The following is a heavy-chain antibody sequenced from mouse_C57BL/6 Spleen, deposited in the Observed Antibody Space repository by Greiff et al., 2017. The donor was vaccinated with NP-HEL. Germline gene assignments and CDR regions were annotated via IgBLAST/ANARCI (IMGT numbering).Heavy chain of an antibody. D-gene: IGHD4-1*01. CDR3: AREKLGQYFDV. J-gene: IGHJ1*03. V-gene: IGHV5-17*01. CDR1: GFTFSDYG. Sequence: EVKVVESGGGLVKPGGSLKLSCAASGFTFSDYGMHWVRQAPEKGLEWVAYISSGSSTIYYADTVKGRFTISRDNAKNTLFLQMTSLRSEDTAMYYCAREKLGQYFDVWGTGTTVTVSS. CDR2: ISSGSSTI.